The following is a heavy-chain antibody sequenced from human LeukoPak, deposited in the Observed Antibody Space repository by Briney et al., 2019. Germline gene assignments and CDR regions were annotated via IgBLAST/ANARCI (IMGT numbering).Heavy chain of an antibody. CDR2: INPSCGST. CDR3: AREPRYYCGSGSHSRYYYMDV. D-gene: IGHD3-10*01. V-gene: IGHV1-46*01. CDR1: GYTFTSYY. J-gene: IGHJ6*03. Sequence: AASVKVSCKASGYTFTSYYMHWVRQAPGQGLEWMGIINPSCGSTNNAQKFQGRVTVTRDTSTSTVYMELSSLRFEDTAVYYCAREPRYYCGSGSHSRYYYMDVWGKGTTVTVSS.